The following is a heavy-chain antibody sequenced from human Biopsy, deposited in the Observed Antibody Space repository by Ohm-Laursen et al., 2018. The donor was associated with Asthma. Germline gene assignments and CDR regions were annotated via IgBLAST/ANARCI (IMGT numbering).Heavy chain of an antibody. CDR1: GFTFSSYG. CDR2: ISYDGSNK. V-gene: IGHV3-30*03. CDR3: ASQSSGPDFWSGYYYFDY. D-gene: IGHD3-3*01. Sequence: SLRLSCTASGFTFSSYGMYWVRQAPGKGLEWVAVISYDGSNKYYADSVKGRFTISRDNSKNTLYLQMNSLRAEDTAVYYCASQSSGPDFWSGYYYFDYWGQGTLVTVSS. J-gene: IGHJ4*02.